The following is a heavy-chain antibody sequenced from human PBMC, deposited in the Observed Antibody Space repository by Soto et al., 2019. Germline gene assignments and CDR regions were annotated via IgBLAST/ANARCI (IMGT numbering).Heavy chain of an antibody. J-gene: IGHJ4*02. CDR2: IYPGDSDT. V-gene: IGHV5-51*01. CDR1: GYSFTSYW. D-gene: IGHD3-22*01. Sequence: VESLKISCKGSGYSFTSYWICWVRRMPGKGLEWMGIIYPGDSDTRYSPSFQGQVTISADKSISTAYLQWSSLKASDTAMYYCARVDHDSSGYYNDYWGQGTLVTVSS. CDR3: ARVDHDSSGYYNDY.